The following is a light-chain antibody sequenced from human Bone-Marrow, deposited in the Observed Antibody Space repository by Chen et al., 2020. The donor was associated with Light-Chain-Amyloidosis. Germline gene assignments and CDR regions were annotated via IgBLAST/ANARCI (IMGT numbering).Light chain of an antibody. CDR3: ESADSSGTYEVR. CDR1: DFPTKY. Sequence: SSELTQPPSVSVSPGQTSRNTCPGDDFPTKYAYWYQQKPGQAPVLMIHRDTERPSAIADRFSGSSSEKTATLRLRGDKAEDEADYHCESADSSGTYEVRFGGGTKLTVL. CDR2: RDT. J-gene: IGLJ2*01. V-gene: IGLV3-25*03.